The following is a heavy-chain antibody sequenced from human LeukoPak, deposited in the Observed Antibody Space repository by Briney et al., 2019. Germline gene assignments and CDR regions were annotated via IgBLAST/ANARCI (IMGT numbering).Heavy chain of an antibody. Sequence: ASVKVSCKASGYTFTGYYMHWVRQAPGQGLEWMGWINPNSGGTNYAQKFQGRVTMTRDTSISTAYMELSRLRSDDTAVYYYARGISYGSGSYQNWFDPWGQGTLVTVSS. CDR1: GYTFTGYY. J-gene: IGHJ5*02. CDR2: INPNSGGT. CDR3: ARGISYGSGSYQNWFDP. V-gene: IGHV1-2*02. D-gene: IGHD3-10*01.